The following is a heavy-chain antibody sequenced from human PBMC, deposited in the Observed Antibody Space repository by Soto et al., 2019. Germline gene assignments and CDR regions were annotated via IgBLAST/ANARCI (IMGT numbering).Heavy chain of an antibody. J-gene: IGHJ6*02. Sequence: ASVKVSCKASGYTFTSYGISWVRQAPGQGLERMGWISAYNGNTNYAQKLQGRVTMTTDTSTSTAYMELRSLRSDDTAVYYCARDSPIVVVAAESNYYYYYGMDVWGQGTTVTVSS. D-gene: IGHD2-15*01. V-gene: IGHV1-18*01. CDR1: GYTFTSYG. CDR3: ARDSPIVVVAAESNYYYYYGMDV. CDR2: ISAYNGNT.